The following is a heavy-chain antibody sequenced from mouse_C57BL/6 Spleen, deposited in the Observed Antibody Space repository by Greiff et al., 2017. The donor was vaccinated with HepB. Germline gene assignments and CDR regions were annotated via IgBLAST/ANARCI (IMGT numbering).Heavy chain of an antibody. CDR3: ARTGTRVYYFDY. V-gene: IGHV1-59*01. CDR2: IDPSDSYT. CDR1: GYTFTSYW. Sequence: QVQLQQPGAELVRPGTSVKLSCKASGYTFTSYWMHWVKQRPGQGLEWIGVIDPSDSYTNYNQKFKGKATLTVDTSSSTAYMQLSSLTSEDSAVYYCARTGTRVYYFDYWGQGTTLTVSS. J-gene: IGHJ2*01. D-gene: IGHD4-1*01.